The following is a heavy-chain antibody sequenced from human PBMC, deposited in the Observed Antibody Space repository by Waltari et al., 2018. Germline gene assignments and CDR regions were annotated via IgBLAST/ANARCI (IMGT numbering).Heavy chain of an antibody. V-gene: IGHV1-8*03. CDR3: ARRTGSRYYYGMDV. J-gene: IGHJ6*02. Sequence: QVQLVQSGAEVKKPGASVKVSCKASGYTVTSSGISWVRKATGQGLEWMGWMNPNSGNTGYAQKFQGRVTITRNTSISTAYMELSSLRSEDTAVYYCARRTGSRYYYGMDVWGQGTTVTVSS. CDR1: GYTVTSSG. CDR2: MNPNSGNT.